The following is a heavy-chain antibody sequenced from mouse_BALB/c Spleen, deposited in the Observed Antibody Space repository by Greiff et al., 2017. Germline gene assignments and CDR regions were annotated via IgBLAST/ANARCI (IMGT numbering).Heavy chain of an antibody. J-gene: IGHJ2*01. CDR2: IWAGGST. CDR3: VATVVAHFDY. D-gene: IGHD1-1*01. Sequence: VQLQQSGPGLVAPSQSLSITCTVSGFSLTSYGVHWVRQPPGKGLEWLGVIWAGGSTNYNSALMSRLSISKDNSKSQVFLKMNSLQTDDTAMYYCVATVVAHFDYWGQGTTLTVSS. V-gene: IGHV2-9*02. CDR1: GFSLTSYG.